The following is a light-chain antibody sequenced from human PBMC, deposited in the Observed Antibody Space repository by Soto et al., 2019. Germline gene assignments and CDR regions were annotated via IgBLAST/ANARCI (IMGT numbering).Light chain of an antibody. CDR1: SSDVGSYNL. Sequence: SVLTQPASVSGSPGQSITISCTGTSSDVGSYNLVSWYQQHPGKAPKLMIYEGSKRPSGVSNRFSGSKSGNTASLTISGLQAEDEADYYCCSYAGSSTIVVFGGGTKLTVL. CDR2: EGS. V-gene: IGLV2-23*03. CDR3: CSYAGSSTIVV. J-gene: IGLJ2*01.